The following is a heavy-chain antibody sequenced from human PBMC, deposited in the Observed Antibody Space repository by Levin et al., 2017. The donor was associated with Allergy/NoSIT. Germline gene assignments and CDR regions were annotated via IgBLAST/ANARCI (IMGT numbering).Heavy chain of an antibody. D-gene: IGHD1-1*01. Sequence: SGPTLVKPTQTLTLTCTFSGFSLTTTEVGVGWIRQPPGKALEWLALIYWDDDKRYSPSLKSRLTITKDTSKNQVVLTMTNMDPVDTATYYCAHRPSLWNGRVRTDGFDIWGQGTMVTVSS. CDR2: IYWDDDK. V-gene: IGHV2-5*02. CDR1: GFSLTTTEVG. J-gene: IGHJ3*02. CDR3: AHRPSLWNGRVRTDGFDI.